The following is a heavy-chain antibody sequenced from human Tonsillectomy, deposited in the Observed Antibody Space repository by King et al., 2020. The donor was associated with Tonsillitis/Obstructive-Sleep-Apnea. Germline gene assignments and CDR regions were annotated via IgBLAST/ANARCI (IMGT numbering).Heavy chain of an antibody. J-gene: IGHJ3*01. CDR2: IDPSDSYT. Sequence: VQLVESGAEVKKPGESLRISCKGSGYRFTNYWISWVRQMPGKGLEWMGKIDPSDSYTDYSPSLQGHVTISADKAISTAYLQLSSLKASDTAMYYCARGIIILESAFDVWGQVTMVTVSS. D-gene: IGHD3-10*01. V-gene: IGHV5-10-1*01. CDR3: ARGIIILESAFDV. CDR1: GYRFTNYW.